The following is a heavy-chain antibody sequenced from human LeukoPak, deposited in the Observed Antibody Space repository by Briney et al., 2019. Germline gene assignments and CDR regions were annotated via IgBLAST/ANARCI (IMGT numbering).Heavy chain of an antibody. J-gene: IGHJ2*01. V-gene: IGHV4-59*08. CDR2: IYYSGST. Sequence: SETLSLTCTVSGGSISRYYWSWIRQPPGKGLEWIGYIYYSGSTNYNPSLKSRVTISVDTSKNQFSLKLSSVTAADTAVYYCARTRGGDWYFDLWGRGTLVTVSS. CDR3: ARTRGGDWYFDL. D-gene: IGHD2-21*01. CDR1: GGSISRYY.